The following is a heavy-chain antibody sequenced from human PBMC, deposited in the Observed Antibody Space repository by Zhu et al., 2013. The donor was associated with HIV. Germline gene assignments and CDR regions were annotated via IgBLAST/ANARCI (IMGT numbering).Heavy chain of an antibody. V-gene: IGHV1-2*02. J-gene: IGHJ4*02. CDR2: INPNSGGT. D-gene: IGHD3-16*01. CDR1: GYTFTGYY. Sequence: VQLVQSGAEVKKPGASVKVSCKASGYTFTGYYMHWVRQAPGQGLEWMGWINPNSGGTNYAQKFQGRVTMTRDTSISTAYMELSRLRSDDTAVYYCARDELLGDGYVDFDYWGQGTLVTVSS. CDR3: ARDELLGDGYVDFDY.